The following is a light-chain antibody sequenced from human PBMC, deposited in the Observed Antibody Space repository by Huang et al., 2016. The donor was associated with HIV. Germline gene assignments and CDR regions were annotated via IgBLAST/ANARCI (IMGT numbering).Light chain of an antibody. Sequence: DIQMTQSPPSLSASVGDRVTITCRASQDINNCLNWYQQKPGKAPKLLIYDASNLETGVSSRFSGSGSGTDFIFTITSLQPEDIATYYCHQYDSVPPAFGGGTKVEI. CDR1: QDINNC. V-gene: IGKV1-33*01. CDR2: DAS. J-gene: IGKJ4*01. CDR3: HQYDSVPPA.